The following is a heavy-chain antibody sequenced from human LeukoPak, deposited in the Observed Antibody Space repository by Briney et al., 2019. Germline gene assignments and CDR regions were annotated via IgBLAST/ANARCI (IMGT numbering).Heavy chain of an antibody. CDR2: MNPNNGDT. CDR1: GYMFIDYY. CDR3: ATPLKGVGGRDY. Sequence: ASVKVSCKASGYMFIDYYIHWVRRAPGQGLEWMGWMNPNNGDTNCAQKFQGRVTMTRDTSISTAYMELSSLRSDDTAVYYCATPLKGVGGRDYWGQGTLVTVSS. V-gene: IGHV1-2*02. J-gene: IGHJ4*02. D-gene: IGHD1-26*01.